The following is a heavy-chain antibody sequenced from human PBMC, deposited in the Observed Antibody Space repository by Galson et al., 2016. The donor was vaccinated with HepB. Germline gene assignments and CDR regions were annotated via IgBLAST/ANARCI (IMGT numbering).Heavy chain of an antibody. CDR3: ARLMGFGSSDL. CDR1: GSSIRNRSFY. J-gene: IGHJ5*02. Sequence: TLSLTCSVSGSSIRNRSFYWGWIRQPPGKGLEWIGSVYYDGRTYHNPSLKSRLTMSIDTSKNQFSLELNSVTAADTAVYYCARLMGFGSSDLWGQGTLVLVS. CDR2: VYYDGRT. D-gene: IGHD2-2*01. V-gene: IGHV4-39*01.